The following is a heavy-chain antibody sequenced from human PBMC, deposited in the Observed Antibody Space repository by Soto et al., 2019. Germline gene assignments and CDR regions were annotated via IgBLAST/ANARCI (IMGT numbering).Heavy chain of an antibody. J-gene: IGHJ5*02. Sequence: PSETLSLTCTVSGDSVITNRWWGWVRQSPGKGLEWIADMFHSGSTNYNPSLKSRVTISVDTSKNQFSLKLSSVTAADTAVYYCARDRVTGYSYGYGWFDPWGQGTLVTVSS. V-gene: IGHV4-4*02. D-gene: IGHD5-18*01. CDR2: MFHSGST. CDR3: ARDRVTGYSYGYGWFDP. CDR1: GDSVITNRW.